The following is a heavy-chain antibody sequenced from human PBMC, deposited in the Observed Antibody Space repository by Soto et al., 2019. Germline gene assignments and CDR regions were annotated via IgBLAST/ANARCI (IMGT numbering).Heavy chain of an antibody. V-gene: IGHV4-39*01. J-gene: IGHJ6*02. D-gene: IGHD3-9*01. CDR1: GGSISSSSYY. CDR3: ARRWLGLGLSDV. CDR2: IYYSGST. Sequence: PSETLSLTCTVSGGSISSSSYYWGWIRQPPGKGLEWIGSIYYSGSTYYNPYLKSRVTISVDTSKNQFSLKLSSVTAADTAVYYCARRWLGLGLSDVWGQGTTVTVSS.